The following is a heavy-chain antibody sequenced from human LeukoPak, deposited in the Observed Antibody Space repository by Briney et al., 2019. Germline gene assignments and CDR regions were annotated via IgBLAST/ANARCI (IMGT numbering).Heavy chain of an antibody. CDR2: IYPGDSDT. Sequence: GESLKTSCKGSGYSFTSYWIGWVRQMPGKGLEWMGIIYPGDSDTRYSPSFQGQVTISADKSISTAYLQWSSLKASDTAMYYCARLLVVPAAMFGYYFDYWGQGTLVTVSS. CDR1: GYSFTSYW. D-gene: IGHD2-2*01. J-gene: IGHJ4*02. CDR3: ARLLVVPAAMFGYYFDY. V-gene: IGHV5-51*01.